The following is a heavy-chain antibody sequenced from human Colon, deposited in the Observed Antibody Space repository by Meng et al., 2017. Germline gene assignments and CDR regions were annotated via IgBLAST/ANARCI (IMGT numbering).Heavy chain of an antibody. Sequence: GESLKISCAASGFTFSSYAMHWVRQAPGKGLEWVAVISYDGSNKYYADSVKGRFTISRDNSKNTLYLQMNSLRAEDTAVYYCARQYSSSWYEPSDYYYGMDVWGQGTTVTVSS. J-gene: IGHJ6*02. CDR3: ARQYSSSWYEPSDYYYGMDV. CDR2: ISYDGSNK. D-gene: IGHD6-13*01. CDR1: GFTFSSYA. V-gene: IGHV3-30*04.